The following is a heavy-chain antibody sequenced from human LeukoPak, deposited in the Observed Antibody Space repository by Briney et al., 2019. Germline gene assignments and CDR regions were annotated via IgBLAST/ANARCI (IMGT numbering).Heavy chain of an antibody. V-gene: IGHV3-21*01. CDR1: GFSFSSYA. D-gene: IGHD3-10*02. CDR2: ISDSDSYI. Sequence: PGGSLRLSCAASGFSFSSYAMNWVRQAPGKGLEWVSSISDSDSYIYYADSVKGRFTISRDNAKNSLYLQMNSLRAGDTAVYYCARDLHYYVAMDVWGQGTTVTVSS. J-gene: IGHJ6*02. CDR3: ARDLHYYVAMDV.